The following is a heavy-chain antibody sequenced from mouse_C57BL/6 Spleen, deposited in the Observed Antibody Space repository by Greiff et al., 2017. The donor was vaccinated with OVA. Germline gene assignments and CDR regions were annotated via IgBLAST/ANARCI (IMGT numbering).Heavy chain of an antibody. Sequence: EVQLQQSGTVLARPGASVKMSCKTSGYTFTSYWMHWVKQRPGQGLEWIGAIYPGNSDTSYNQKFKGKAKLTAVTSASTAYMELSSLTNEDSAVYYCTGITTVVAGDFDYWGQGTTLTVSS. CDR2: IYPGNSDT. J-gene: IGHJ2*01. CDR1: GYTFTSYW. D-gene: IGHD1-1*01. CDR3: TGITTVVAGDFDY. V-gene: IGHV1-5*01.